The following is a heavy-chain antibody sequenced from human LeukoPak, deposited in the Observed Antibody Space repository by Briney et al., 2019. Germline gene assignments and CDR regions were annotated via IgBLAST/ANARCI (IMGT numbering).Heavy chain of an antibody. CDR2: ISSSSSYI. Sequence: GGSLRLSCAASGFTFSSYSMNWVRQAPGKGLEWVSSISSSSSYIYYADSVKGRFTISRDNAKNSLYLQMNSLRAEDTAVYYCARDRLTITMVRGVQDYWGQGTLVTVSS. D-gene: IGHD3-10*01. CDR1: GFTFSSYS. CDR3: ARDRLTITMVRGVQDY. V-gene: IGHV3-21*01. J-gene: IGHJ4*02.